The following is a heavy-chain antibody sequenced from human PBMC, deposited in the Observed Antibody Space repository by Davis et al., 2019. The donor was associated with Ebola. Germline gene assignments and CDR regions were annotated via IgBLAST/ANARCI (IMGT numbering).Heavy chain of an antibody. Sequence: PSETLSLTCTVSGGSISDYYCNWIRQSPGKGLELIGYIYYSGTTNYNPSLRSRVTISADTSKNLFSLHLSSVTAADTAVYYCATGSLEMINEYWGQGSLVTVSS. CDR1: GGSISDYY. D-gene: IGHD5-24*01. J-gene: IGHJ4*02. V-gene: IGHV4-59*01. CDR3: ATGSLEMINEY. CDR2: IYYSGTT.